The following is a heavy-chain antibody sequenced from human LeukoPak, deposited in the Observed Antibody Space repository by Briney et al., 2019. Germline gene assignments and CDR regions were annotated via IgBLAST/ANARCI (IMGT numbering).Heavy chain of an antibody. CDR3: ARTTCVDDCYSRFYY. Sequence: ASVKVSCKASGYTFSNYGISWVRQAPGQGLEWMGWINSYDADTKSAQKVQGRVAMTTDTSTNTAYMELRSLRSDDTAVYYCARTTCVDDCYSRFYYWGQGTLVTVSS. CDR1: GYTFSNYG. J-gene: IGHJ4*02. V-gene: IGHV1-18*01. D-gene: IGHD2-21*02. CDR2: INSYDADT.